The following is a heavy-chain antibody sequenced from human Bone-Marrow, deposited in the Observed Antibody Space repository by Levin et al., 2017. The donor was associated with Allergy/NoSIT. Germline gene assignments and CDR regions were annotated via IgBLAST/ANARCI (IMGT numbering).Heavy chain of an antibody. D-gene: IGHD3-3*01. Sequence: GESLKISCAASGFPFSSYAMHWVRQAPGKGLEWVAVIWFDGSSEYYGESVRGRFTISRDNSKNTLYLEMHSLRVEDTAVYFCARNYDFWSGFLAGYETGGLDVWGQGTTVTVS. CDR2: IWFDGSSE. V-gene: IGHV3-33*01. CDR3: ARNYDFWSGFLAGYETGGLDV. CDR1: GFPFSSYA. J-gene: IGHJ6*02.